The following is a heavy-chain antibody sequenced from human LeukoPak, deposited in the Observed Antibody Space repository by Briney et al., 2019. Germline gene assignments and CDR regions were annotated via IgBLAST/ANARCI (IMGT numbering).Heavy chain of an antibody. J-gene: IGHJ4*02. CDR2: IYTSGST. V-gene: IGHV4-61*02. CDR1: GGSISSGSYY. D-gene: IGHD5-12*01. CDR3: ARGTWMYYFDY. Sequence: TSETLSLTCTVSGGSISSGSYYWSWIRQPAGKGLEWIGRIYTSGSTNYNPSLKSRVTISVDTSKNQFSLKLSSVTAADTAVYYCARGTWMYYFDYWGQGTLVTVSS.